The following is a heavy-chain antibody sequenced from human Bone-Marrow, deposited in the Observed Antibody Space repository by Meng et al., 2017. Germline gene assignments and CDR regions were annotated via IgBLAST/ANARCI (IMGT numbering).Heavy chain of an antibody. V-gene: IGHV4-4*02. CDR3: ARHKGHSYGYLYFDY. J-gene: IGHJ4*02. D-gene: IGHD5-18*01. CDR2: IYHSGNI. CDR1: GGSISSSNW. Sequence: QVQLQESGPGLVKPAGTLSLTCAVSGGSISSSNWWRWVRQPPGKGLEWIGEIYHSGNIYYNPSLKSRVTISVDTSKNQFSLKVSSVTAADTAVFYCARHKGHSYGYLYFDYWGQGALVTVSS.